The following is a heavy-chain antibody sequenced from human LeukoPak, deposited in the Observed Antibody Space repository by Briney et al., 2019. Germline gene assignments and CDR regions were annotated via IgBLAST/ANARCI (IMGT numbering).Heavy chain of an antibody. Sequence: PSETLSLTCTVSGGSITSSTYNWGWIRQPPGKGLEWIGSTYHSGSTFYNPSLKSRVTISINTSKNQFSLKLSSVTAADTAVYYCASQPYYDSSGYYFYGGQGTLVTVSS. CDR1: GGSITSSTYN. D-gene: IGHD3-22*01. J-gene: IGHJ4*02. CDR3: ASQPYYDSSGYYFY. CDR2: TYHSGST. V-gene: IGHV4-39*01.